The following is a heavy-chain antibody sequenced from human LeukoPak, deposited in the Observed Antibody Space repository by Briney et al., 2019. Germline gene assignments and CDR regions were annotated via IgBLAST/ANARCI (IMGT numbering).Heavy chain of an antibody. J-gene: IGHJ4*02. D-gene: IGHD3-10*01. CDR2: IYTSGST. CDR1: GGPISSYY. Sequence: SETLSLTCTVSGGPISSYYWSWIRQPAGKGLEWIGRIYTSGSTNYNPSLKSRVTMSVDTSKSQFSLKLSSVTAADTAVYYCAKSSMVRGVIAQFDYWGQGTLVTVSS. CDR3: AKSSMVRGVIAQFDY. V-gene: IGHV4-4*07.